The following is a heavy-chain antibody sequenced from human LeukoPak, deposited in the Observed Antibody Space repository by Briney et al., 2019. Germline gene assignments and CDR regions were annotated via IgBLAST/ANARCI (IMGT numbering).Heavy chain of an antibody. D-gene: IGHD3-10*01. V-gene: IGHV4-59*01. Sequence: PSETLSLTCTVSGGSISGYYWSWIRQPPGKGLEWIGYIYYSGSTNYNPSLKSRVTISVDTSKNPFSLKLSSVTAADTAVYYCARDARGHSGLNRYDYWGQGTLVTVSS. CDR1: GGSISGYY. J-gene: IGHJ4*02. CDR3: ARDARGHSGLNRYDY. CDR2: IYYSGST.